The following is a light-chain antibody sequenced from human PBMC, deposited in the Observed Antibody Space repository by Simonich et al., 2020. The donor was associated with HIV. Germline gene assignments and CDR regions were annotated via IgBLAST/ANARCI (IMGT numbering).Light chain of an antibody. CDR1: QDITNY. J-gene: IGKJ4*01. V-gene: IGKV1-33*01. CDR3: QQFDNLPLT. Sequence: DIQMTQSPSSLPASVGDRVTNTCQASQDITNYLNWYQQKPGKAPKLLIYDASNLETGVPSRFSGSGSGTDFTFTINSLQPEDIATYYCQQFDNLPLTFGGGTKVEIK. CDR2: DAS.